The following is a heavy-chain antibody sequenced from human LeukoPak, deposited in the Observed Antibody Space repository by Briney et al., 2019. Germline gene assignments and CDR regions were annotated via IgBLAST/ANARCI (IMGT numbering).Heavy chain of an antibody. D-gene: IGHD3-3*01. CDR2: MYYSGST. CDR1: GDSISSSNYY. Sequence: SETLSLTCTVSGDSISSSNYYWGWIRQPPGKGLEWIGSMYYSGSTYYNPSLKSRVSISVDTSKNQFSLKLSSVTAADTAVYYCARGLNDSWTGENYWGQGTLVTVSS. CDR3: ARGLNDSWTGENY. V-gene: IGHV4-39*07. J-gene: IGHJ4*02.